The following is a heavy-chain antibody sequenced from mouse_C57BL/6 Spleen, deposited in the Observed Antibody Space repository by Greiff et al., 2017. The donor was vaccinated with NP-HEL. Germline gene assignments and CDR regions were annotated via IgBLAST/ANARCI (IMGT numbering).Heavy chain of an antibody. CDR3: ARRITTVVEGWFAY. J-gene: IGHJ3*01. Sequence: QVQLQQSGAGLAGPGASVNLSCKASGSTFTSYGVGWVKQRTGQGLEWIGEIYPRSGNTYYNEKFKGKATLNADKSSSTAYMELRSLTSEDSAVYFCARRITTVVEGWFAYWGQGTLVTVSA. CDR2: IYPRSGNT. CDR1: GSTFTSYG. D-gene: IGHD1-1*01. V-gene: IGHV1-81*01.